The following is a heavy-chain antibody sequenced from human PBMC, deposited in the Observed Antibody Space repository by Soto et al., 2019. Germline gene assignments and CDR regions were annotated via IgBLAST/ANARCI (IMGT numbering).Heavy chain of an antibody. V-gene: IGHV3-30*03. Sequence: QVQLVESGGGVVQPGRSLRLSCAASGFTFSSYGMHWVRQAPGKGLEWVAVISYDGSNKYYADSVKGRFTISRDNSKNTLYLQMNSLRAEDTAVYYCASGPNCGGDCYFDYWGQGTLVTVSS. D-gene: IGHD2-21*02. CDR2: ISYDGSNK. CDR3: ASGPNCGGDCYFDY. J-gene: IGHJ4*02. CDR1: GFTFSSYG.